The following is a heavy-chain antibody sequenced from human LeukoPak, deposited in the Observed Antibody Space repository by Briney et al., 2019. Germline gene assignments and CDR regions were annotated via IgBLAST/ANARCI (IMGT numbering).Heavy chain of an antibody. Sequence: GGSLRLSCSTSTFTFSSYTMNWVRQAPGKGLEWVSSISPSGNSKYHADSVKGRFTISRDNAANSLYMQMNSLRAEDTGVYYCVRDFLGESGAGGYWGQGTLVTVSS. D-gene: IGHD3-10*01. CDR2: ISPSGNSK. CDR1: TFTFSSYT. CDR3: VRDFLGESGAGGY. V-gene: IGHV3-21*01. J-gene: IGHJ4*02.